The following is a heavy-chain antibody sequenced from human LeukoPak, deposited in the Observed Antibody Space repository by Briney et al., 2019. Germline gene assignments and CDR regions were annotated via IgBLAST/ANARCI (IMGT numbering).Heavy chain of an antibody. V-gene: IGHV3-30*18. CDR1: GFTFSSYG. CDR2: ISYDGSNK. D-gene: IGHD4-4*01. J-gene: IGHJ5*02. Sequence: PGGSLRLSCAASGFTFSSYGMHWVRQAPGKGLEWVAVISYDGSNKYYADSVKGRFTISRDNSKNTLYLQMNSLRAEDTAVYYCAKVSTVTPYNWFDPWGQGTLVTVSS. CDR3: AKVSTVTPYNWFDP.